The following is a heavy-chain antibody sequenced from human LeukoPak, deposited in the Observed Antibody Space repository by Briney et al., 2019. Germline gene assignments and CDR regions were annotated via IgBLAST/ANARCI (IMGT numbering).Heavy chain of an antibody. CDR1: GFTVSTHY. V-gene: IGHV3-66*01. D-gene: IGHD2-21*02. CDR3: ARDWGIDCGDDCYLGWFDP. J-gene: IGHJ5*02. CDR2: IYSGGTT. Sequence: GGSLRLSCAASGFTVSTHYMSWVRQAPGKGLEWVSLIYSGGTTYYADSVTGRFTISRDNSKNTLYLQMNNLRAEDTAVYYCARDWGIDCGDDCYLGWFDPWGQGTLVTVSS.